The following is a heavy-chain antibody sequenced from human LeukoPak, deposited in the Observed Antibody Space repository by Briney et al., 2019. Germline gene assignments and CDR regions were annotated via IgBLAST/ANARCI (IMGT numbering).Heavy chain of an antibody. J-gene: IGHJ6*02. D-gene: IGHD3-22*01. CDR2: ISAYNGNT. CDR1: GYTFTSYG. CDR3: ARDVSPDYYDSSGYLSWYYYGMDV. V-gene: IGHV1-18*01. Sequence: ASVKVSCKASGYTFTSYGINWVRQAPGQGLEWMGWISAYNGNTNYAQKLQGRVTMTTDTSTSTAYMELRSLRSDDTAVYYCARDVSPDYYDSSGYLSWYYYGMDVWGQGTTVTVSS.